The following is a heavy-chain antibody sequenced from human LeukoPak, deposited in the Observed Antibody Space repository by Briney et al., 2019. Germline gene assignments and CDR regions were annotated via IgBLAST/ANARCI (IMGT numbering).Heavy chain of an antibody. CDR2: ISAYNGNT. Sequence: ASVKVSCKASGYTFTSYGISWVRQAPGQGLEWMGWISAYNGNTNYAQKLQGRVTMTTDTSTSTAYMELRSLRSDDTAVYYCARGYYDILTGYSLGYWGQGTLVTVSS. J-gene: IGHJ4*02. CDR3: ARGYYDILTGYSLGY. D-gene: IGHD3-9*01. CDR1: GYTFTSYG. V-gene: IGHV1-18*01.